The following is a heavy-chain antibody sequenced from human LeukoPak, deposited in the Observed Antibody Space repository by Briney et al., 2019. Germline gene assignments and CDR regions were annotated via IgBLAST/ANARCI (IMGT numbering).Heavy chain of an antibody. D-gene: IGHD5-12*01. CDR3: TTVESYSGYDSDY. V-gene: IGHV3-15*01. Sequence: GGSLRLSCAASGFTFSNAWMSWVRQAPGKGLEWVGRIKSKTDGGTTDYAAPVKGRFTISRDDSKNTLYLQMNSLKTEDTAVYYCTTVESYSGYDSDYWGQGTLVTDSS. CDR2: IKSKTDGGTT. J-gene: IGHJ4*02. CDR1: GFTFSNAW.